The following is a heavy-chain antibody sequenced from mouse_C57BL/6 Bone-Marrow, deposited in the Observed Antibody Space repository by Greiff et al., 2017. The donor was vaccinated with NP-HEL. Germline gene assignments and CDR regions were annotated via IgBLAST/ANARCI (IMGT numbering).Heavy chain of an antibody. D-gene: IGHD2-4*01. J-gene: IGHJ1*03. CDR1: GYTFTSYW. Sequence: VQLKQPGAELVKPGASVKVSCKASGYTFTSYWMHWVKQRPGQGLEWIGRIHPSDSDTNYNQKFKGKATLTVDKSSSTAYMQLSSLTSEDSAVYYCALYYDYDGWYFDVWGTGTTVTVSS. V-gene: IGHV1-74*01. CDR3: ALYYDYDGWYFDV. CDR2: IHPSDSDT.